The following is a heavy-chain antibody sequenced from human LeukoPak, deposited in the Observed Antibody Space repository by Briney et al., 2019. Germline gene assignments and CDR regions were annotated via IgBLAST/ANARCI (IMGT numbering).Heavy chain of an antibody. CDR2: IKQGGIEK. V-gene: IGHV3-7*01. J-gene: IGHJ4*02. Sequence: GGSLRLSCAVSGLTFNSYWMTWVRQAPGKGLEWVANIKQGGIEKYYVDSVKGRFTISRDNAENSLYLQMNSLRAEDTAVYYCARVNNIRGFSGYDYWGQGTLVTVSS. D-gene: IGHD5-12*01. CDR3: ARVNNIRGFSGYDY. CDR1: GLTFNSYW.